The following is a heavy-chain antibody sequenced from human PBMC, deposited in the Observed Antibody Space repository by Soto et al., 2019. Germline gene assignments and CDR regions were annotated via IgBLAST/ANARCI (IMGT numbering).Heavy chain of an antibody. CDR3: ARADPYHYYGSGSYSS. Sequence: GGSLRLSCAASGFTFSSYWMHWVRQAPGKGLVWVSRINSDGSSTSYADSVKGRFTISRDNAKNTLYLQMNSLRAEDTAVYYCARADPYHYYGSGSYSSWGQGTLVTVSS. D-gene: IGHD3-10*01. J-gene: IGHJ4*02. V-gene: IGHV3-74*01. CDR1: GFTFSSYW. CDR2: INSDGSST.